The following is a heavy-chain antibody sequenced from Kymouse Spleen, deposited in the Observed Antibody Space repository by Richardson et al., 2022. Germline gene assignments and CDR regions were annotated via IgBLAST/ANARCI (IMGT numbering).Heavy chain of an antibody. CDR3: AKDRLELSYYYGMDV. V-gene: IGHV3-73*02. CDR1: GFTFSGSA. CDR2: IRSKANSYAT. J-gene: IGHJ6*02. Sequence: EVQLVESGGGLVQPGGSLKLSCAASGFTFSGSAMHWVRQASGKGLEWVGRIRSKANSYATAYAASVKGRFTISRDDSKNTAYLQMNSLKTEDTAVYYCAKDRLELSYYYGMDVWGQGTTVTVSS. D-gene: IGHD1-7*01.